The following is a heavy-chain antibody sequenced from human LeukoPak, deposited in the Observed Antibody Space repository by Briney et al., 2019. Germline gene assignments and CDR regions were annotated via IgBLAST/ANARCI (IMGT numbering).Heavy chain of an antibody. Sequence: SETLSLTCTVSGASISNYYWSWIRQSPGKGLEWIGYIYYSGSTNYNPSLKSRVTISIDTSKNQFSLKLSSVTAADTAVYYCARKTPRFGDYDYWGQGTLVTVSS. CDR2: IYYSGST. CDR3: ARKTPRFGDYDY. V-gene: IGHV4-59*01. CDR1: GASISNYY. D-gene: IGHD2-15*01. J-gene: IGHJ4*02.